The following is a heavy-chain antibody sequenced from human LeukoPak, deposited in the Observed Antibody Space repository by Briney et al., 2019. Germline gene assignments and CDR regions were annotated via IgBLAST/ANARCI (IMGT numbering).Heavy chain of an antibody. Sequence: GRSLRLSCVASGFTFSSHGMHWVCQAPGKGLEWVAVIWYDGSHRYYPDSVKGRFTISRDNSKNTLFLQMDSLRVDDTAVYYCVRDNAAADGALDYWGQGSLVTVSS. CDR3: VRDNAAADGALDY. V-gene: IGHV3-33*01. J-gene: IGHJ4*02. D-gene: IGHD5-24*01. CDR2: IWYDGSHR. CDR1: GFTFSSHG.